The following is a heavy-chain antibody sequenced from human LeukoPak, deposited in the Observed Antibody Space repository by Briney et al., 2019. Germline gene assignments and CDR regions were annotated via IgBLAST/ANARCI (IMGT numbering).Heavy chain of an antibody. D-gene: IGHD4-11*01. Sequence: GSVKVPCKISGYTLNDISVHWVRQPPGKGLEWMGGVDPDDGQRVYAQRFQGRVTMTEDTSTNTAYMELSRLRSEDTAVYFCAAVSGHYTLLDAWGQGALVTVST. CDR3: AAVSGHYTLLDA. J-gene: IGHJ5*02. V-gene: IGHV1-24*01. CDR2: VDPDDGQR. CDR1: GYTLNDIS.